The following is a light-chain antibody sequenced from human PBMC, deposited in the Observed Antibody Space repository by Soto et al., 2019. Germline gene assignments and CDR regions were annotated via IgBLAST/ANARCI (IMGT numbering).Light chain of an antibody. CDR3: QQYNSYSRT. J-gene: IGKJ1*01. Sequence: DIQMTQSPSTLSASVGDRVTITCRASQSISSGLAWYQQKPGKAPKLLIYKGSSLESGVPSRFSGSGSGTEYTLTISSLQPNDFAYYYYQQYNSYSRTFGQGTKVEIK. V-gene: IGKV1-5*03. CDR2: KGS. CDR1: QSISSG.